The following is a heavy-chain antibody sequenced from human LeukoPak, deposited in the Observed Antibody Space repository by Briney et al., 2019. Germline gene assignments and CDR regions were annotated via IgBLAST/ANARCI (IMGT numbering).Heavy chain of an antibody. CDR1: GGSFSGYY. CDR3: AGMTTVTTLFYYYYGMDV. CDR2: INHRGST. V-gene: IGHV4-34*01. D-gene: IGHD4-17*01. Sequence: PSETLSLTCAVYGGSFSGYYWSWIRQPPGKGLEWIGEINHRGSTNYNPSLKSRVTISVDTSKNQFSLKLSSVTAADTAVYYCAGMTTVTTLFYYYYGMDVWGQGTTVTVSS. J-gene: IGHJ6*02.